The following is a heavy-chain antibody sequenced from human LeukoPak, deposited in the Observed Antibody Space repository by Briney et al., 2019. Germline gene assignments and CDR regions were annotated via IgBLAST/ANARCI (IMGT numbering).Heavy chain of an antibody. D-gene: IGHD5-18*01. Sequence: SETLSLTCTVSGGSISSGGYYWSWIRQHPGKGLEWIGYIYYSGSTYYNPSLKSRVTISVDTSKNQFSLMLSSVTAADTAVYYCARAVDTAYDYWGQGTLVTVSS. CDR3: ARAVDTAYDY. V-gene: IGHV4-31*03. J-gene: IGHJ4*02. CDR2: IYYSGST. CDR1: GGSISSGGYY.